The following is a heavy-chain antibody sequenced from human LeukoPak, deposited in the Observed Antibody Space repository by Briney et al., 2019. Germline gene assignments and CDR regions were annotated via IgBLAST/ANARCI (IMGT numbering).Heavy chain of an antibody. CDR2: IYHSGST. Sequence: PSETLSLTCTVSGYSISSGYYWGWIRQPPGKGLEWIGSIYHSGSTYYNPSLKSRVTISVDTSKNQFSLKLSSVTAADTAVYYCARPRGARWLQSAFDIWGQGTKVTVSS. CDR3: ARPRGARWLQSAFDI. D-gene: IGHD5-24*01. V-gene: IGHV4-38-2*02. J-gene: IGHJ3*02. CDR1: GYSISSGYY.